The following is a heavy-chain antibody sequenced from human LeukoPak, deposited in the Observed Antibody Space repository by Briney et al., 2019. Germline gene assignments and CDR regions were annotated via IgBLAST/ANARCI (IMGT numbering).Heavy chain of an antibody. V-gene: IGHV3-11*04. D-gene: IGHD3-10*02. CDR3: ASHDYVEDAFDI. CDR1: GFTVSSNY. J-gene: IGHJ3*02. CDR2: ISSSGSTI. Sequence: GGSLRLSCAASGFTVSSNYMSWVRQAPGKGLEWVSYISSSGSTIYYADSVKGRFTISRDNAKNSLYLQMNSLRAGDTAVYYCASHDYVEDAFDIWGQGTMVTVSS.